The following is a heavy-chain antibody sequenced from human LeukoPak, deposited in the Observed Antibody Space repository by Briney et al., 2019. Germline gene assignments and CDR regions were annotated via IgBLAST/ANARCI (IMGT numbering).Heavy chain of an antibody. D-gene: IGHD5-24*01. V-gene: IGHV1-2*02. Sequence: ASVKVSCKASGYTFTGYYIHWVRQAPGQGLEWMGWINPNSGGTRSAQKFQGRVTMTRDTSTSTAYMELSTLKSDDTAVYYCARDLGGSNTKDAFDIWGQGTMVTVSS. CDR1: GYTFTGYY. CDR2: INPNSGGT. J-gene: IGHJ3*02. CDR3: ARDLGGSNTKDAFDI.